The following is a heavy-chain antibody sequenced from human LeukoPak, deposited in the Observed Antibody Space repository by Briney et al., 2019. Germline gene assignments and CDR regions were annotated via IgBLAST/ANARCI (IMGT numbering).Heavy chain of an antibody. Sequence: SETLSLTCTVSGGSISSSSYYWGWIRQPPGKGLEWIGSIYYSGSTYYNPSLKSRVTISVDTSKNQFSLKLSSVTAADTAVYYCARGRDSRGYQFMGFDSWGQGTLVTVSS. CDR1: GGSISSSSYY. CDR3: ARGRDSRGYQFMGFDS. D-gene: IGHD3-22*01. CDR2: IYYSGST. J-gene: IGHJ4*02. V-gene: IGHV4-39*07.